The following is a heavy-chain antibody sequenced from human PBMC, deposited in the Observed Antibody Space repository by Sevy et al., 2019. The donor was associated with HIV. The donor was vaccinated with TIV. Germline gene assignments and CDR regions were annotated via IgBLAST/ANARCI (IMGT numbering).Heavy chain of an antibody. CDR2: ISSSSSYI. CDR3: ARVVETANYYYYYMDV. Sequence: GGSLRLSCAASGFTFSSYSMNWVRQAPGKGLEWVSSISSSSSYIYYADSVKGRFTISRDNAKNSLYLQMNSLRAEDTAVYYCARVVETANYYYYYMDVWGKGTTVTGSS. J-gene: IGHJ6*03. D-gene: IGHD1-1*01. CDR1: GFTFSSYS. V-gene: IGHV3-21*01.